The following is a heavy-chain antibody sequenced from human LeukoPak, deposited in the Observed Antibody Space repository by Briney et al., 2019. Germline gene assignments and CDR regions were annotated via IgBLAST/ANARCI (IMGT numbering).Heavy chain of an antibody. CDR1: GGPISDYY. CDR3: ARMSSDWSSFDP. J-gene: IGHJ5*02. D-gene: IGHD6-13*01. Sequence: PSETLSLTCTVSGGPISDYYWSWIRQPPGKGLEWIGYIYYSGTTNYNPSLKSRVTISVDTSKNQFSLKLRSVTAADTAVYYCARMSSDWSSFDPWGQGTLVTVSS. V-gene: IGHV4-59*01. CDR2: IYYSGTT.